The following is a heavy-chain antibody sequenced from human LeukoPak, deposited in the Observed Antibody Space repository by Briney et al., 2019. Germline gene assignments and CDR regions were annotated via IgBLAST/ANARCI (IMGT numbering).Heavy chain of an antibody. CDR2: INPSGGST. J-gene: IGHJ4*02. V-gene: IGHV1-46*01. CDR1: GYTFTSYY. CDR3: AREVDKGYSYGLFDY. D-gene: IGHD5-18*01. Sequence: AASVKVSCKASGYTFTSYYMHWVRQAPGQGLEWMGIINPSGGSTSYAQKFQGRVTMTRDTSTSTVYMELSSLRSEDTAVYYCAREVDKGYSYGLFDYWGQGTLVTVSS.